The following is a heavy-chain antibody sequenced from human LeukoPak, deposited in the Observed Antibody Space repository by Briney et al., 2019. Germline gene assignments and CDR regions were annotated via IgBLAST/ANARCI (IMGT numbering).Heavy chain of an antibody. V-gene: IGHV1-18*01. Sequence: ASVKVSCKASGYTFTSYGISWVRQAPGQGLEWMGWIRAYNGNTNYAQKLQGRVTMTTDTSTSTAYMELRSLRSDDTAVYYCARDTLTGSGLDAFDIWGQGTMVTVSS. D-gene: IGHD3-9*01. CDR3: ARDTLTGSGLDAFDI. CDR2: IRAYNGNT. J-gene: IGHJ3*02. CDR1: GYTFTSYG.